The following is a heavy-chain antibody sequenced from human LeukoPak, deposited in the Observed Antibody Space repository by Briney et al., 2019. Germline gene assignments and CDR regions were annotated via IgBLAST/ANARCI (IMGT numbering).Heavy chain of an antibody. D-gene: IGHD2-2*02. CDR2: IYTSGST. CDR1: GGSISSYY. V-gene: IGHV4-4*07. CDR3: ARDVPAAIGGNWFDP. Sequence: SETLSLTCTDSGGSISSYYWSWIRQPAGKGLEWIGRIYTSGSTNYNPSLKSRVTMSVDTSKNQFSLKLSSVTAADTAVYYCARDVPAAIGGNWFDPWGQGTLVTVSS. J-gene: IGHJ5*02.